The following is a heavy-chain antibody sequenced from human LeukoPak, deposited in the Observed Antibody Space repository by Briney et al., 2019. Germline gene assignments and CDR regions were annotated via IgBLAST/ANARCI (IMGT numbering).Heavy chain of an antibody. J-gene: IGHJ4*02. CDR3: AEVLMGY. D-gene: IGHD2-8*01. V-gene: IGHV3-7*05. CDR1: GFTFSKYW. CDR2: IKTDGSQK. Sequence: GGSLRLSCAASGFTFSKYWMSWVRQTPDKGLEWVANIKTDGSQKHYMDSVKGRFTISRDNAKNSLYLQMNSLRAEDTAVYYCAEVLMGYWGQGTLVTVSS.